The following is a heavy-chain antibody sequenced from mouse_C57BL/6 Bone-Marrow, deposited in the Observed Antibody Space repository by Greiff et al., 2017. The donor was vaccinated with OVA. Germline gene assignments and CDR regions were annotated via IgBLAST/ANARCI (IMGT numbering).Heavy chain of an antibody. CDR3: TRKITTVVAPYYFDY. V-gene: IGHV1-15*01. D-gene: IGHD1-1*01. CDR1: GYTFTDYE. CDR2: IDPETGGT. J-gene: IGHJ2*01. Sequence: VQRVESGAELVRPGASVTLSCKASGYTFTDYEMHWVKQTPVHGLEWIGAIDPETGGTAYNQKFKGKAILTADKSSSTAYMELRSLTSEDSAVYYCTRKITTVVAPYYFDYWGQGTTLTVSS.